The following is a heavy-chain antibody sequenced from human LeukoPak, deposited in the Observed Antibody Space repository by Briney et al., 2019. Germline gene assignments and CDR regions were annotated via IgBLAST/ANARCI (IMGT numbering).Heavy chain of an antibody. V-gene: IGHV3-20*04. CDR1: GVTFGDYG. CDR2: INRNGDST. CDR3: VRAGVVVAATRNDY. J-gene: IGHJ4*02. D-gene: IGHD2-15*01. Sequence: GGSLRLSCAASGVTFGDYGVSWVRQAPGKGLEWVSGINRNGDSTGYADFVKGRFTISRDNAKNSLYLQMNSLRAEDTAVYYCVRAGVVVAATRNDYWGQGTLVTVSS.